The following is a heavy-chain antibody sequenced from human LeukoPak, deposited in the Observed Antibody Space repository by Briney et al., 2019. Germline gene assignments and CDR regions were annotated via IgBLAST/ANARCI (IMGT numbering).Heavy chain of an antibody. V-gene: IGHV4-34*01. Sequence: SETLSLTCAVYGGSFSGYYWSWIRQPPGKGLGWIGEINHSGSTNYNPSLKSRVTISVDTSKNQFSLKLSSVTAADTAVYYCARVRPLGPNAETYYYGSGSYYRYYYYGMDVWGQGTTVTVSS. CDR2: INHSGST. D-gene: IGHD3-10*01. J-gene: IGHJ6*02. CDR1: GGSFSGYY. CDR3: ARVRPLGPNAETYYYGSGSYYRYYYYGMDV.